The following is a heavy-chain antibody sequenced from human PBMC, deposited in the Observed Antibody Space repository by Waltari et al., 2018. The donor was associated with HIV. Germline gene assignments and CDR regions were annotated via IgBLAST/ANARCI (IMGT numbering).Heavy chain of an antibody. J-gene: IGHJ2*01. V-gene: IGHV4-38-2*02. CDR3: ARRSGEYWYFDL. D-gene: IGHD7-27*01. Sequence: QVQLQESGPGLVKPSETLSLTCTVSGYSLSSGYSWGWIRQPPGKGLEWIGSMYHSGSTYYNPSLKSRVTMSVDTSKNQFSLKLSSVTAADTAVYYCARRSGEYWYFDLWGRGTLVTVSS. CDR1: GYSLSSGYS. CDR2: MYHSGST.